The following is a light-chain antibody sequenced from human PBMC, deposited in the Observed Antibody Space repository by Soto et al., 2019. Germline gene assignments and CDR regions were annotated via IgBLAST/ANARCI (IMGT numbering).Light chain of an antibody. Sequence: QPALTQPASVSGSPGQSITISCTGTSSDVGGYNYVSWYQQHPGKAPKLMIYDVSNRPSGVSNRFSGSKSGNTASLTISGLQAEDEADYYCSSYTSSSTSFGTGTKLTVL. V-gene: IGLV2-14*01. CDR2: DVS. J-gene: IGLJ1*01. CDR3: SSYTSSSTS. CDR1: SSDVGGYNY.